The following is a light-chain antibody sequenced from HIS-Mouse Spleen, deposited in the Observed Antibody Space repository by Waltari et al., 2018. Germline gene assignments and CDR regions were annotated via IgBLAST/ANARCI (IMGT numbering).Light chain of an antibody. CDR1: QSVSSN. CDR2: GAS. Sequence: EIVMTQSPATLSVSPGERATLSCRASQSVSSNLAWYKQKPGQAPRLLIYGASTRDTGIPARFSGSVSGTEFTLTISSMQSEDFAVYYCQQYNNWPRTFGQGTKVEIK. CDR3: QQYNNWPRT. V-gene: IGKV3-15*01. J-gene: IGKJ1*01.